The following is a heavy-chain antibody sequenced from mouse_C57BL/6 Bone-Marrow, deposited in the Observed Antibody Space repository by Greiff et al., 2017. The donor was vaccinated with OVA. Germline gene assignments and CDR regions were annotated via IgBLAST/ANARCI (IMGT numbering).Heavy chain of an antibody. CDR3: AREEGGYDGYYVGAMDY. CDR1: GFTFSDFY. V-gene: IGHV7-1*01. Sequence: EVQRVESGGGLVQSGRSLRLSCATSGFTFSDFYMEWVRQAPGKGLEWIAASRNKANDYTTEYSASVKGRFIVSRDTSQSILYLQMNALRAEDTAIYYCAREEGGYDGYYVGAMDYWGQGTSVTVSS. D-gene: IGHD2-3*01. CDR2: SRNKANDYTT. J-gene: IGHJ4*01.